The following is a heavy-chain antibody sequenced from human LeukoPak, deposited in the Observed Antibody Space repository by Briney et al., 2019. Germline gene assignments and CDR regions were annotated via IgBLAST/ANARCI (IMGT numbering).Heavy chain of an antibody. Sequence: GGSLRLSCAASGFTFSTYEMNWVRQAPGKALEWISFISTDGNTMYYADSVKGRFTISRDNAKNSLYLQVNSLRAEDTAVYYCSSSPGTYPLPFDSWGQGTLVTVSS. J-gene: IGHJ4*02. CDR3: SSSPGTYPLPFDS. CDR2: ISTDGNTM. V-gene: IGHV3-48*03. D-gene: IGHD3-10*01. CDR1: GFTFSTYE.